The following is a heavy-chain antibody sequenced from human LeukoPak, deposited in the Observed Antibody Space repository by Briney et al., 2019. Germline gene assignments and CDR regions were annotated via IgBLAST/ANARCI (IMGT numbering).Heavy chain of an antibody. CDR1: GGSISSGSYY. CDR3: ARGYDGSGYYYRNWYFDL. D-gene: IGHD3-22*01. J-gene: IGHJ2*01. V-gene: IGHV4-61*02. Sequence: SETLSLTCTVSGGSISSGSYYWSWIPQPAGQGLEYIGRMYSSGSTNYNPSLKSRVTISVDTSKNQFSLKLSSVTAADTAVYYCARGYDGSGYYYRNWYFDLWGRGTLVTVSS. CDR2: MYSSGST.